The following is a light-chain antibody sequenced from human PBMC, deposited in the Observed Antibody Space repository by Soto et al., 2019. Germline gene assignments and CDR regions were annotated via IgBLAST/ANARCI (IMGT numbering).Light chain of an antibody. J-gene: IGLJ3*02. V-gene: IGLV2-14*01. Sequence: QSALTQPASVSGSPGQSIAISCTGTSSDVGGYNYVSWFQQHPGKAPKLMIYDVSNRPSGVSDRFSGSKSGNTASLTISGLQAEDEADYYCSSYTSTSPNWVFGGGTKLNVL. CDR3: SSYTSTSPNWV. CDR2: DVS. CDR1: SSDVGGYNY.